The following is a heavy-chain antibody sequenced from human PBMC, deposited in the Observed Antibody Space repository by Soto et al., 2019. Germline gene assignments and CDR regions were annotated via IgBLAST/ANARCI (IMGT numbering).Heavy chain of an antibody. D-gene: IGHD2-2*01. CDR2: ISAYNGNT. J-gene: IGHJ5*02. V-gene: IGHV1-18*01. CDR3: ARGCSSTSCYAGDWFDP. Sequence: ASVKVSCKASGYTFTSYGISWVRRAPGQGLEWMGWISAYNGNTNYAQKLQGRVTMTTDTSTSTAYMELRSLRSDDTAVYYCARGCSSTSCYAGDWFDPWGQGTLVTVSS. CDR1: GYTFTSYG.